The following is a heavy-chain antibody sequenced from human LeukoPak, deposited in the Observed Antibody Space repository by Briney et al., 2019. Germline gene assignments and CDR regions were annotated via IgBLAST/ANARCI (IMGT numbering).Heavy chain of an antibody. D-gene: IGHD6-19*01. CDR2: ISSSSSTI. J-gene: IGHJ6*03. CDR3: ARDQMVSGWAYYYYYYMDV. Sequence: PGGSLRLPCSASGFTFSSYSMNWVRQAPGKGLGWGSYISSSSSTIYYADSVKGRFTISRDNAKNSLYLQMNSLRAEDTAVYYCARDQMVSGWAYYYYYYMDVWGKGTTVTVSS. V-gene: IGHV3-48*01. CDR1: GFTFSSYS.